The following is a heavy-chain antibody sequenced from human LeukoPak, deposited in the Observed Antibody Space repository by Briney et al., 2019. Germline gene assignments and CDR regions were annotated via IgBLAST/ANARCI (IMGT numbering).Heavy chain of an antibody. J-gene: IGHJ4*02. CDR3: AREKLVGGFDY. CDR1: GGSFSGYY. D-gene: IGHD1-1*01. Sequence: PSETLSLTCAVYGGSFSGYYWSWIRQPPGKGLEWIGEINHSGSTNYNPSLKSRVTISVDTSKNQFSLKLSSVTAADTAVYYCAREKLVGGFDYWGQGTLVTVSS. V-gene: IGHV4-34*01. CDR2: INHSGST.